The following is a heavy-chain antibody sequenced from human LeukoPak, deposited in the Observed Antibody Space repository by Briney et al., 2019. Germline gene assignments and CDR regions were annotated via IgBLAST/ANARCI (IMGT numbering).Heavy chain of an antibody. V-gene: IGHV1-2*02. CDR3: ARDLAVAGISFDY. J-gene: IGHJ4*02. CDR2: INPNSGGT. Sequence: ASVKVSCKASGYTFTGYYMHWVRQAPGQGLEWMGWINPNSGGTNYAQKLQGRVTMTRDTSISTAYMELSRLRSDDTAVYYCARDLAVAGISFDYWGQGTLVTVSS. D-gene: IGHD6-19*01. CDR1: GYTFTGYY.